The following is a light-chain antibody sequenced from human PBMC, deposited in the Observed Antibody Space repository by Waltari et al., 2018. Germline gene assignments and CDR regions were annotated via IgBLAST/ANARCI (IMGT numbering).Light chain of an antibody. CDR1: QSLVHSDGNTH. Sequence: DVVMTQSPLSLPVTLGQPAPIPCKSSQSLVHSDGNTHLNWFQQRPGQSPRRLLYRVSNRDSGVPDRFSDSGSGTDFTLKISRVEAEDVGVYYCMQGTHWPYTFGQGTKLDIK. V-gene: IGKV2-30*02. CDR2: RVS. J-gene: IGKJ2*01. CDR3: MQGTHWPYT.